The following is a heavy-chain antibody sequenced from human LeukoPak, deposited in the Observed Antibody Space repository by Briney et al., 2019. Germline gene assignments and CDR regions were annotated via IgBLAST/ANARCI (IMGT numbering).Heavy chain of an antibody. Sequence: GRSLRLFCAASGFTFSSYAMIWVRQASGKGLEGVSAISDSGGSTYYADSVKGRFTISRDNSKNTLYLQMNSLRAEDTAVYYCAKDGDSSSSGYYYFYMDVWGKGTTVTVSS. CDR1: GFTFSSYA. J-gene: IGHJ6*03. D-gene: IGHD6-6*01. CDR2: ISDSGGST. CDR3: AKDGDSSSSGYYYFYMDV. V-gene: IGHV3-23*01.